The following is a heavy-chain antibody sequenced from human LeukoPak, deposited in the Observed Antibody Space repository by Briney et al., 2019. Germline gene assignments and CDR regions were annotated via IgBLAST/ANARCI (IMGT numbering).Heavy chain of an antibody. CDR2: IIPIFGTA. Sequence: GASVKVSCKASGYTFTSYGISWVRQAPGQGLEWMGGIIPIFGTANYAQTLQGRVTITADESTSTDYMELSSLRSEDTAVYYCATVSYYPAYSFDYWGQGTLVTVPS. V-gene: IGHV1-69*13. CDR3: ATVSYYPAYSFDY. D-gene: IGHD3-10*01. CDR1: GYTFTSYG. J-gene: IGHJ4*02.